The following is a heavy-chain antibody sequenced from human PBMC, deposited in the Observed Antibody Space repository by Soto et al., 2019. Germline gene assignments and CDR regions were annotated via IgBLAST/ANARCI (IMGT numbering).Heavy chain of an antibody. J-gene: IGHJ4*02. V-gene: IGHV5-51*01. CDR2: VYPGDSDT. CDR3: ARHDVTSRPSGWYPAF. D-gene: IGHD6-19*01. Sequence: GESLKISCKASGYNFTNFWVGWVRQMPGKRLEWLGVVYPGDSDTRYSPSFQGQVTISADKSISTTFLQWSSLEASDTGRYYCARHDVTSRPSGWYPAFWGQGTLVTVSS. CDR1: GYNFTNFW.